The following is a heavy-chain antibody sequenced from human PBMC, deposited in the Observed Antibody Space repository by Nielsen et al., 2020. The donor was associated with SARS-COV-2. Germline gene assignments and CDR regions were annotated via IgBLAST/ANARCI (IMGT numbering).Heavy chain of an antibody. D-gene: IGHD2-21*01. J-gene: IGHJ5*02. CDR3: AATPKSIVVVMRNWFDP. Sequence: SETLSLTCTVSGGSISSGGYYWSWIRQHPGKGLEWIGYIYYSGSTYYNPSLKSRVTISVDTSKNQFSLKLSSVTAADTAVYYCAATPKSIVVVMRNWFDPWGQGTLVTVSS. V-gene: IGHV4-31*03. CDR2: IYYSGST. CDR1: GGSISSGGYY.